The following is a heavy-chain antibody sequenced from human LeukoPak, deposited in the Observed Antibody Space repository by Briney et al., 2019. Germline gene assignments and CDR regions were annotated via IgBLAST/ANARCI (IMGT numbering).Heavy chain of an antibody. V-gene: IGHV3-74*01. J-gene: IGHJ4*02. CDR1: GFTFSSSW. CDR2: IKTVGSTT. CDR3: ARGNQQLPRPTPDY. D-gene: IGHD2-2*01. Sequence: GGSLRLSCAVSGFTFSSSWMHCVRQAPGKGLVWVSHIKTVGSTTAYADSVKGRFTISRDNAKISLYLQMNSLRAEDTGVYYCARGNQQLPRPTPDYGGEETLVTVSS.